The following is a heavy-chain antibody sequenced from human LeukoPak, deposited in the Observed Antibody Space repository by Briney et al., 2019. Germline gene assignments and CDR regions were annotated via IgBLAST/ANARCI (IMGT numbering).Heavy chain of an antibody. V-gene: IGHV4-59*01. Sequence: PSETLSLTCTVSGASISSYHWSWIRQPPGKGLEWIGYIYDSGSTNYNPSLKSRVTMSVDTSKNQVSLKLRYVTAADTAVYYCAKSSGTWAWGQGTLVTVSS. CDR1: GASISSYH. CDR3: AKSSGTWA. CDR2: IYDSGST. D-gene: IGHD6-25*01. J-gene: IGHJ5*02.